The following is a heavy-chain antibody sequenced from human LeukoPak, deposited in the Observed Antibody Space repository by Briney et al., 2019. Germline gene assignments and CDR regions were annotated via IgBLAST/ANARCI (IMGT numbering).Heavy chain of an antibody. V-gene: IGHV3-43*02. CDR2: IGGDGSVT. CDR1: GFTFNDYP. CDR3: ATGSQPGTTFDY. Sequence: AGGSLRLSCAASGFTFNDYPMHWVRQAPGKGLEWVSLIGGDGSVTYYADSVKGRFTISRDNSKNSLYLQMNSLRLEDTAFYYCATGSQPGTTFDYWGQGTLVTASS. D-gene: IGHD1-14*01. J-gene: IGHJ4*02.